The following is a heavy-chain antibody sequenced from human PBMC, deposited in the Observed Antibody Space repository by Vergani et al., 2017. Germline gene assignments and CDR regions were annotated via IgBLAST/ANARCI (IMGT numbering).Heavy chain of an antibody. D-gene: IGHD3-10*01. Sequence: QVQLQESDPGPVKPSETLSLTCVVSGYSISSGYYWGWIRQPPGKGLEWIASIYHGGVTYFNPSLKSRITILVDTSKNQFSLNLTSVTAADTAMYYCVRHGDRGRADYYYFGMDVWGQGTTVTVSS. CDR1: GYSISSGYY. CDR3: VRHGDRGRADYYYFGMDV. V-gene: IGHV4-38-2*01. J-gene: IGHJ6*02. CDR2: IYHGGVT.